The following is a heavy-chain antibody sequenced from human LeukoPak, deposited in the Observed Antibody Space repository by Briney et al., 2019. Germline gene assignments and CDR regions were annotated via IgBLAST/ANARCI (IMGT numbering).Heavy chain of an antibody. CDR2: ISGGSTST. CDR1: GFTFSNYA. J-gene: IGHJ4*02. CDR3: ATEQWFVNSYYFDS. D-gene: IGHD3-10*01. V-gene: IGHV3-23*01. Sequence: GGSLRLSCVASGFTFSNYAVSWVRQAPGKGLEWVSAISGGSTSTYYADSVKGQFTIPRDNSKNTLYLQMDSLRAEDTAVYFCATEQWFVNSYYFDSWGQGTLATVSS.